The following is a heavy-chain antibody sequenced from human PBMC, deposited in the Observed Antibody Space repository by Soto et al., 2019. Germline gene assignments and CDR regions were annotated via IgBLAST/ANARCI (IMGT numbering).Heavy chain of an antibody. CDR3: AKDLGSGWLMRAFDI. J-gene: IGHJ3*02. D-gene: IGHD6-19*01. Sequence: GESLKISCAASGFTFDDYAMHWVRQAPGKGLEWVSLISWDGGSTYYADSVKGRFTISRDNSKNSLYLQMNSLRAEDTALYYCAKDLGSGWLMRAFDIWGQGTMVTVSS. V-gene: IGHV3-43D*03. CDR1: GFTFDDYA. CDR2: ISWDGGST.